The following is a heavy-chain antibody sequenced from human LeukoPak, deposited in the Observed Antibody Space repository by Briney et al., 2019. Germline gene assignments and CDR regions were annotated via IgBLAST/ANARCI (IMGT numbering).Heavy chain of an antibody. CDR1: GYTFTNYAYS. CDR3: ARGHRGDTLFDY. CDR2: ISTYNDNT. Sequence: ASVKVSCKASGYTFTNYAYSINWVRQAPGQGLEWMGWISTYNDNTHYAQKLQGRLTMATDTSTSTVYMELRSLRSDDTAMYYCARGHRGDTLFDYWGQGTLVAVSS. D-gene: IGHD5-18*01. J-gene: IGHJ4*02. V-gene: IGHV1-18*01.